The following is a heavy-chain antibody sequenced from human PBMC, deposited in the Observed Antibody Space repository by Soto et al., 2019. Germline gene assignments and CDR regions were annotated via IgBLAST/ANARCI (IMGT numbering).Heavy chain of an antibody. Sequence: WGSLRLSCISSGFTFMTYTINFFRHSPFKWLEWVSGIRGFSPYTFYAESVKGRFTISRDNAKNSLYLQMNSLRAEDTAVYYCARDRGYDAHDYYYNAMDVWGQGTTVTVSS. J-gene: IGHJ6*02. V-gene: IGHV3-21*01. CDR1: GFTFMTYT. D-gene: IGHD3-10*01. CDR2: IRGFSPYT. CDR3: ARDRGYDAHDYYYNAMDV.